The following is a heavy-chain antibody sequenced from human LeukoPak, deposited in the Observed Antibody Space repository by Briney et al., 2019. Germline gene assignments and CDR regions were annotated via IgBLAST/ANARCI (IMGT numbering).Heavy chain of an antibody. V-gene: IGHV3-64*01. CDR3: ARTIHKGGSYSAENYYYYYYMDV. J-gene: IGHJ6*03. CDR1: GFTFSSYT. Sequence: GGSLRLSCAASGFTFSSYTMHWVRQAPGKGLEYVSGFSSNGGSTYYANSVKGRFTISRDNSKNTLYLQMGSLRAEDMAVYYCARTIHKGGSYSAENYYYYYYMDVWGKGTTVTVSS. CDR2: FSSNGGST. D-gene: IGHD1-26*01.